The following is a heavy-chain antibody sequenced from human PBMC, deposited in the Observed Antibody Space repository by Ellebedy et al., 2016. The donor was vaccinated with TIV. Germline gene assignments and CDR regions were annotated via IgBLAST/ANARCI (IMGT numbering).Heavy chain of an antibody. D-gene: IGHD6-13*01. CDR1: GFTFSSYW. J-gene: IGHJ4*02. CDR2: IKQDGSDK. CDR3: ARAIGAADSV. V-gene: IGHV3-7*01. Sequence: GESLKISXAASGFTFSSYWMNWVRQAPGKGLEWVANIKQDGSDKYYVDSVKGRFTISRDNAKNSLFLQMNSLRAEDTAVYYCARAIGAADSVWGQGTLVTVSS.